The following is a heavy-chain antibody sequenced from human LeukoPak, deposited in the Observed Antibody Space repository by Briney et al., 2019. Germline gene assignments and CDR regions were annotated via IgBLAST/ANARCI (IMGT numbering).Heavy chain of an antibody. D-gene: IGHD1-1*01. CDR2: ISSWSSYS. CDR3: ARALKTGEYYFGMDV. J-gene: IGHJ6*01. CDR1: GFSFSDYY. V-gene: IGHV3-11*05. Sequence: SGGSLRLSCAASGFSFSDYYMSWLRQAPGKGLEWTSYISSWSSYSTYADSVKGRFTISRDNAKNSLYLQMNSLRADDTAVYYCARALKTGEYYFGMDVWGQGTTVTVSS.